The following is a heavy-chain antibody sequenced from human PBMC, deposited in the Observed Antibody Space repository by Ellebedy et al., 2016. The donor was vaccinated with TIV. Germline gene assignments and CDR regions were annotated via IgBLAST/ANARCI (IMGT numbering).Heavy chain of an antibody. Sequence: PGGSLRLSCEASGFTFSSFTFNWVRQAPGKGLEWVSSISIRSTHVYYADSVRGRFTVSRDDAQHSLSLEMHSLRAEDTAVYYCERALTGKQHYSRAFDFWGQGTLVTVSS. V-gene: IGHV3-21*01. CDR2: ISIRSTHV. J-gene: IGHJ4*02. D-gene: IGHD6-13*01. CDR3: ERALTGKQHYSRAFDF. CDR1: GFTFSSFT.